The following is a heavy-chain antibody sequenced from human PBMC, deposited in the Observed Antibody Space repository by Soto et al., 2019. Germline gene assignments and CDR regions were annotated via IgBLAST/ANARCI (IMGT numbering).Heavy chain of an antibody. CDR2: ITGRSSYI. J-gene: IGHJ4*02. CDR3: ARDVYYYDSSEYWTY. CDR1: GFTFSSYS. Sequence: EVQLVESGGGLVKPGGSLRLSCAASGFTFSSYSMNWVRQAPGKGLEWVSSITGRSSYIYYAYSVKGRFTISRDNAKNSPSLQMNRLRAEDTAVYYCARDVYYYDSSEYWTYWGQGTLVTVSS. V-gene: IGHV3-21*02. D-gene: IGHD3-22*01.